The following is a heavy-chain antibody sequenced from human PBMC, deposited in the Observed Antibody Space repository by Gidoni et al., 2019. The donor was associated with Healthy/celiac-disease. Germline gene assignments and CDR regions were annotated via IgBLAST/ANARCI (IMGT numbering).Heavy chain of an antibody. J-gene: IGHJ6*02. CDR2: IGYDGSNK. V-gene: IGHV3-33*01. D-gene: IGHD3-10*01. Sequence: QVQLVESGGGVVQPGRSLRLSCAASGFTFSSYGMHWVRQAPGKGLEWVAVIGYDGSNKYYADSVKGRFTISRDNSKNTLYLQMNSLRAEDTAVYYCARDFRGFGELLSGMDVWGQGTTVTVSS. CDR3: ARDFRGFGELLSGMDV. CDR1: GFTFSSYG.